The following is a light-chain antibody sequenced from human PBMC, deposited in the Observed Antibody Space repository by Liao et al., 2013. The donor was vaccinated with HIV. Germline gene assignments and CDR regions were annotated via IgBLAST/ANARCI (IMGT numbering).Light chain of an antibody. CDR2: QDN. V-gene: IGLV3-1*01. J-gene: IGLJ2*01. CDR1: KLGDKY. Sequence: SYEMTQPPSVSVSPGQTASINCSGDKLGDKYVCWYQQKSGQSPVVVIYQDNKRPSGIPERFSGSNSGNTATLTISGTQAMDEADYYCQAWDSSVVFGGGTKLTVL. CDR3: QAWDSSVV.